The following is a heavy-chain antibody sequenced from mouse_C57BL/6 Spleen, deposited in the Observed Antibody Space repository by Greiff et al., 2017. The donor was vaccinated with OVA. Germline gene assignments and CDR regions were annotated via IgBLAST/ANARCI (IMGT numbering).Heavy chain of an antibody. J-gene: IGHJ4*01. V-gene: IGHV1-64*01. CDR2: IHPNSGST. Sequence: QVQLQQSGAELVKPGASVKLSCKASGYTFTSYWMHWVKQRPGQGLEWIGMIHPNSGSTNYNEKFKSKATLTVDKSSSTAYMQLSSLTSEDSAVYYCASGDGYYDAMDYWGQGTSVTVSS. CDR3: ASGDGYYDAMDY. CDR1: GYTFTSYW. D-gene: IGHD2-3*01.